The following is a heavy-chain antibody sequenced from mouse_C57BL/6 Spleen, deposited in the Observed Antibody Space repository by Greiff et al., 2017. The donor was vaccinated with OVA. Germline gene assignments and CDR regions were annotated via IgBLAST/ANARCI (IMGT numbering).Heavy chain of an antibody. Sequence: VQLQQSGPELVKPGASVKISCKASGYAFSSSWMNWVKQRPGKGLEWIGRSYPGDGDTNYNGKCKGKATLTADKSSSTAYMQLSSLTSEDSAVYFCARRIYYCGSSYVGYFDYWGQGTTLTVSS. CDR2: SYPGDGDT. J-gene: IGHJ2*01. CDR3: ARRIYYCGSSYVGYFDY. V-gene: IGHV1-82*01. D-gene: IGHD1-1*01. CDR1: GYAFSSSW.